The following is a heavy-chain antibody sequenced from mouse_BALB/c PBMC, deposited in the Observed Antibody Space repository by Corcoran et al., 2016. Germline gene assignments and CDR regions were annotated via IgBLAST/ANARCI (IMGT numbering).Heavy chain of an antibody. CDR1: GYTFTNSG. Sequence: QIQLVQSGPELKKPGETVKISCKASGYTFTNSGMNLVKQAPGKGLKWMGWINTYTGEPTYADDFKGRFAFSLETSASTAYLQINNLKNEDTATYFCARGTTSFDYWGQGTTLTVSA. D-gene: IGHD2-14*01. CDR2: INTYTGEP. J-gene: IGHJ2*01. CDR3: ARGTTSFDY. V-gene: IGHV9-3-1*01.